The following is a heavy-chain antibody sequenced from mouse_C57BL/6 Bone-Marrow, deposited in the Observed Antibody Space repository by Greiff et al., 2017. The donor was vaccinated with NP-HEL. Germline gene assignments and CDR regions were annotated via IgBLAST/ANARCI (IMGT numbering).Heavy chain of an antibody. CDR3: TRCDGYSYFDY. Sequence: VQLQQSGTVLARPGASVKMSCKTSGYTFTSYWMHWVKQRPGQGLEWIGAIYPGNSDTSYNQKFKGKAKLTAVTSASTAYMELSSLTNEDSVVYYCTRCDGYSYFDYWGQGTTLTVSS. V-gene: IGHV1-5*01. J-gene: IGHJ2*01. CDR2: IYPGNSDT. D-gene: IGHD2-3*01. CDR1: GYTFTSYW.